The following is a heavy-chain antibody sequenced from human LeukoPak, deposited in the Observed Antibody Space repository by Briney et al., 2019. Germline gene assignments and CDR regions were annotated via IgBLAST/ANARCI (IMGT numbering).Heavy chain of an antibody. V-gene: IGHV3-23*01. D-gene: IGHD3-9*01. J-gene: IGHJ4*02. CDR3: AKNTILTGYYNPLYYFDY. Sequence: GGSLRLSCAASGFTFSSYAMSWVRQAPGKGLEWVSAISGSGGSTYYADSVKGRFTISRDNSKNTLYLQMNSLRAEDTAVYYCAKNTILTGYYNPLYYFDYWGQGTLVTVSS. CDR2: ISGSGGST. CDR1: GFTFSSYA.